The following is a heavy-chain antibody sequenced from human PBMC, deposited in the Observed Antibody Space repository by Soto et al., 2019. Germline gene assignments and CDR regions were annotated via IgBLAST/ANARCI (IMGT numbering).Heavy chain of an antibody. CDR2: IFHSGNA. J-gene: IGHJ4*01. V-gene: IGHV4-59*01. CDR3: ARAHAPTLPFDY. D-gene: IGHD2-15*01. Sequence: SETLSLTCTVSGGSMRNVYWSWIRQPPGKRLEWIGFIFHSGNAKYNPSLKSRVTIPIDTSKSQFSLSLDSVTAADTAVYFCARAHAPTLPFDYWGLGTLVTVSS. CDR1: GGSMRNVY.